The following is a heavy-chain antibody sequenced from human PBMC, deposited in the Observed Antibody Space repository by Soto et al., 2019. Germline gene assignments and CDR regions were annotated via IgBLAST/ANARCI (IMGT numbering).Heavy chain of an antibody. CDR1: GFTFSSYA. CDR3: ARSIAAAGTGWFDP. D-gene: IGHD6-13*01. Sequence: GGSLRLSCAASGFTFSSYAMHWVRQAPGKGLEWVAVISYDGSNKYYADSVKGRFTISRDNSKNTLYLQMNSLRAEDTAVYYCARSIAAAGTGWFDPWGQGTLVTVSS. CDR2: ISYDGSNK. V-gene: IGHV3-30-3*01. J-gene: IGHJ5*02.